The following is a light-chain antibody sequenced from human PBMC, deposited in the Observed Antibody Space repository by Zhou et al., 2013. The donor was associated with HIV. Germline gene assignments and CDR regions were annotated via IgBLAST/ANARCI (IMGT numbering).Light chain of an antibody. V-gene: IGKV3-15*01. CDR3: QHYNNWPPRGT. Sequence: EVVMTQSPATLSVSPGERATLSCRASENIRRNVAWYQVRPGHPPRLLIYGASTRATGIPARFSGSGSGTEFTLTISSLQSEDFAVYYCQHYNNWPPRGTFGQGTKVEIK. J-gene: IGKJ1*01. CDR1: ENIRRN. CDR2: GAS.